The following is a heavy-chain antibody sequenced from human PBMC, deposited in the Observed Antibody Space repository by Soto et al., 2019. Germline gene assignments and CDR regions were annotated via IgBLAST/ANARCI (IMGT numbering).Heavy chain of an antibody. CDR1: VDSVSSNSGA. D-gene: IGHD3-10*01. V-gene: IGHV6-1*01. Sequence: SRTLSLTYVISVDSVSSNSGAWNWIRQSPSRGLEWLGRTYYRSRWYHDYAISLKSRITINADTTKNQLSLQLNSVTPEDTAVYYCARSKGDLDYWGQGTLVTVSS. CDR2: TYYRSRWYH. J-gene: IGHJ4*02. CDR3: ARSKGDLDY.